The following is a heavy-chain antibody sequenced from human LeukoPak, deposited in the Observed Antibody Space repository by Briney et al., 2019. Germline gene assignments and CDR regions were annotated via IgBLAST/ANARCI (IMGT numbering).Heavy chain of an antibody. D-gene: IGHD6-19*01. CDR1: GGSISSYY. V-gene: IGHV4-59*01. J-gene: IGHJ4*02. CDR3: ARSSSYSSGWSDRTLDY. CDR2: IYYSGST. Sequence: SETLSLTCSVSGGSISSYYWSWIRQPPGKGLEWIGYIYYSGSTNYKPSLKSRVTISIDTSKKQLSLKLTSVSAADTAVYYCARSSSYSSGWSDRTLDYWGQGTLVTVSS.